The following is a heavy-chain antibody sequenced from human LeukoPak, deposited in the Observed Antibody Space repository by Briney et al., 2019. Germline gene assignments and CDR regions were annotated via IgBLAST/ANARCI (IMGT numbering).Heavy chain of an antibody. D-gene: IGHD2-15*01. CDR3: AKDGRYCSGGSPCWVYYYGMDV. Sequence: PGGSLRLSSAASGFTFSSYAMSWVRQAPGQGLEWVSAISGRGGSTYYADSVKGRFTISRDNSKNTLYLQMNSLRAEDTAVYYCAKDGRYCSGGSPCWVYYYGMDVWGQGTTVTVSS. V-gene: IGHV3-23*01. J-gene: IGHJ6*02. CDR2: ISGRGGST. CDR1: GFTFSSYA.